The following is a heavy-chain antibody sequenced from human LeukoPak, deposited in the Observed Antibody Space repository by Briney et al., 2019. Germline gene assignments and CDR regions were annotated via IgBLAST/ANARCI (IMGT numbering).Heavy chain of an antibody. D-gene: IGHD6-19*01. V-gene: IGHV1-46*01. Sequence: ASVKVSCKAFGYTFTSYYVHWVRQAPGQGLEWMGIINPSGGTTTYAQKFQGRVTMTRDTSTSTVYMELSSLRSEDTAVYYCVRDMVRYSSGWYLAYWGQGTLVTVSS. CDR2: INPSGGTT. CDR3: VRDMVRYSSGWYLAY. J-gene: IGHJ4*02. CDR1: GYTFTSYY.